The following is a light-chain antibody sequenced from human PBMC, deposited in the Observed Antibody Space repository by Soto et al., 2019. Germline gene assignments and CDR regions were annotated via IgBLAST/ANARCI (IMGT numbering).Light chain of an antibody. CDR3: SSYTDSSNYV. Sequence: QSALTQPASVSGSPGQSITTSCTGTSGDLAIYNYVSWYQQQPGKAPKLMIYQVTNRPSGVSNRFSGSRSGNTASLTISGLQAEDEADYYCSSYTDSSNYVFXTGTKVTVL. J-gene: IGLJ1*01. CDR2: QVT. CDR1: SGDLAIYNY. V-gene: IGLV2-14*01.